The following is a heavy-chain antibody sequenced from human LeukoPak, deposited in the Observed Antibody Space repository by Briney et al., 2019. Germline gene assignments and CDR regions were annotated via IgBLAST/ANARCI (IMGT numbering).Heavy chain of an antibody. J-gene: IGHJ4*02. D-gene: IGHD2-2*01. CDR1: GFTFSSYW. CDR3: ARDLIKEVVVVPAAIGY. Sequence: GGSLRLSCAASGFTFSSYWMHWDRQAPGKGLVWVSRINSDGSSTSYADSVKGRFTISRDNAKNTLYLQMNSLRAEDTAVYYCARDLIKEVVVVPAAIGYWGQGTLVTVSS. CDR2: INSDGSST. V-gene: IGHV3-74*01.